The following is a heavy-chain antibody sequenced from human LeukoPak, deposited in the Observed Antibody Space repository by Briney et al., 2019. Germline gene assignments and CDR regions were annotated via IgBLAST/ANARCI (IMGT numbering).Heavy chain of an antibody. Sequence: PSETLSLTCTVSGGSISSYYWSWIRQPPGKGLEWIGYIYYSGSTNYNPSLKSRVTISVDTSKNQFSLKLSSVTAADTAVYYCASVDSSGYHLSFDYWGQGTLVTVSS. J-gene: IGHJ4*02. CDR2: IYYSGST. D-gene: IGHD3-22*01. CDR1: GGSISSYY. CDR3: ASVDSSGYHLSFDY. V-gene: IGHV4-59*12.